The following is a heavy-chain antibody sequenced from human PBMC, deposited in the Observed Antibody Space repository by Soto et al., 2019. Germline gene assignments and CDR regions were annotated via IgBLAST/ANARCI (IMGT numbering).Heavy chain of an antibody. CDR3: SRDLAWPAATVGP. CDR1: GFTFRNHG. Sequence: QVQLVESGGGEVQPGRSLRLSCAASGFTFRNHGMHWVRLAPGKGLEWVAVIWYDGSEKYYADSVKGRFTISRDKSKNNVYLQNNSLRGEDTAGYYCSRDLAWPAATVGPWGQGTLVPVSS. D-gene: IGHD2-2*01. CDR2: IWYDGSEK. J-gene: IGHJ5*02. V-gene: IGHV3-33*01.